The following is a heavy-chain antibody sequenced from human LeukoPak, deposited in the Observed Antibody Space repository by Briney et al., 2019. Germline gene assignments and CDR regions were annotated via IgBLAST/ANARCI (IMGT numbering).Heavy chain of an antibody. CDR2: ISRSGAFE. D-gene: IGHD2-21*01. V-gene: IGHV3-11*01. Sequence: PGGSLRLSCTASGFNLSAYYMHWIRQAPGKRLEWVSYISRSGAFETYAESVKGRFTISRDNSKQTVSLQMTGLRDEDTALYYCARAPRDCGPACYTGYCDIWGRGTLVTVSS. CDR1: GFNLSAYY. CDR3: ARAPRDCGPACYTGYCDI. J-gene: IGHJ4*02.